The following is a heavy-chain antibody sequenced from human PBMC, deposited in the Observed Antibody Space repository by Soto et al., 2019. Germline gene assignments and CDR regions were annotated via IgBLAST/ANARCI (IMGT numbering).Heavy chain of an antibody. Sequence: QVQLQESGPGLVKPSQTLSLTCNVSGGSISSGEYYWTWIRQPPGKGLEWLGYLYYSGTTYYNPSLKSRLTISLDTSKNQFSLKLSSVTAADTAMYYCATKAGGHVDYWGQGTLVTVSS. J-gene: IGHJ4*02. V-gene: IGHV4-30-4*01. CDR2: LYYSGTT. CDR3: ATKAGGHVDY. D-gene: IGHD6-25*01. CDR1: GGSISSGEYY.